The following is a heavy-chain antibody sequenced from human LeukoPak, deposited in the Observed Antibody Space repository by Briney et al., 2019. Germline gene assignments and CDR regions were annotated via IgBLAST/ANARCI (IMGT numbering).Heavy chain of an antibody. D-gene: IGHD3-3*01. CDR2: IYYSGST. V-gene: IGHV4-59*08. CDR3: ARHDPTEDFGVVSPRYYFDY. J-gene: IGHJ4*02. CDR1: GCSISSYY. Sequence: SETLSLTCTVSGCSISSYYWSWIRQPPGKGLEWVGYIYYSGSTNYNPSLKSRVTISVDTSKNQFSLKLISVPAADTAVYYCARHDPTEDFGVVSPRYYFDYWGQGTLVTVSS.